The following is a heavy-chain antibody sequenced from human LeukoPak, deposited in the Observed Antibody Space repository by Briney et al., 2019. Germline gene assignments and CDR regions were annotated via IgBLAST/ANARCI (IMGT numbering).Heavy chain of an antibody. D-gene: IGHD3-16*01. Sequence: GGSLRLSCAASGFTFSSYAMSWVRQAPGKGLEWVAVISYDGSNKYYADSVKGRFTISRDNSKNTLYLQMNSLRAEDTAVYYCARGPLGGYFDYWGQGTLVTVSS. V-gene: IGHV3-30-3*01. CDR3: ARGPLGGYFDY. J-gene: IGHJ4*02. CDR1: GFTFSSYA. CDR2: ISYDGSNK.